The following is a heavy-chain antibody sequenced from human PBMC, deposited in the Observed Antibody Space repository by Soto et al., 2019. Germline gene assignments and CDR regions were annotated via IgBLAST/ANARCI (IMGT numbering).Heavy chain of an antibody. CDR2: IKSKTDGGTT. D-gene: IGHD3-22*01. CDR3: SEDGYYYSNYYYYGMDV. CDR1: GFTFSNAW. V-gene: IGHV3-15*07. Sequence: GGSLRLTCAASGFTFSNAWMNWVRQAPGKGLEWVGRIKSKTDGGTTDYAAPVKGRFTISRDDSKNTLYLQMNSLKTEDTAVYYCSEDGYYYSNYYYYGMDVWGQGTTVTVSS. J-gene: IGHJ6*02.